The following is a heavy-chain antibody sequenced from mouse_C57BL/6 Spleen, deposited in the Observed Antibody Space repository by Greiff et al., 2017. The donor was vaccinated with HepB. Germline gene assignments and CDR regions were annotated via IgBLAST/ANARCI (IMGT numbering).Heavy chain of an antibody. Sequence: EVQLQQSGPELVKPGASVKISCKASGYSFTGYYMNWVKQSPEKSLEWIGEINPSTGGTTYNQKFKAKATLTVDKSSSTAYMQLKSLTSEDSAVYYCARQLRLPHFDYWGQGTTLTVSS. CDR3: ARQLRLPHFDY. V-gene: IGHV1-42*01. D-gene: IGHD3-2*02. CDR1: GYSFTGYY. CDR2: INPSTGGT. J-gene: IGHJ2*01.